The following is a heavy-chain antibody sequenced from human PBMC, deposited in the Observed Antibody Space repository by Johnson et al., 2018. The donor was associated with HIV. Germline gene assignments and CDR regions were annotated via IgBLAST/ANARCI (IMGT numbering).Heavy chain of an antibody. CDR3: AREALDAFDI. CDR2: IKQDGSEK. CDR1: GFTVSNKY. Sequence: EQLVESGGGLVQPGGSLRLSCAASGFTVSNKYMSWVRQAPGKGPEWVANIKQDGSEKYYVDSVKGRFTISRDNAKNSLYLQMNSLRAEDTAVYYCAREALDAFDIWGQGTMVTVSS. J-gene: IGHJ3*02. V-gene: IGHV3-7*01.